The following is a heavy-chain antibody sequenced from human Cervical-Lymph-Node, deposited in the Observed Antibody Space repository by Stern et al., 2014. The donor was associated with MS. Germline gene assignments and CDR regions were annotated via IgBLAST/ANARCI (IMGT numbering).Heavy chain of an antibody. CDR1: GYTFTSYG. Sequence: VQLVESGAEVRKPGASVKLSCKASGYTFTSYGISWVRQAPGQGLEWMGWSSVDNGNTDYAQKFQGRVTMTADTSTDTAYMELRRLRSDETAVYYCAVAAAGTSWFDPWGQGTLVTVTS. D-gene: IGHD6-13*01. CDR3: AVAAAGTSWFDP. CDR2: SSVDNGNT. V-gene: IGHV1-18*01. J-gene: IGHJ5*02.